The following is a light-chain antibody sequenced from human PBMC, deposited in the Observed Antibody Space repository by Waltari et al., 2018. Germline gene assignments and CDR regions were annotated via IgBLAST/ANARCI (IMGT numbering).Light chain of an antibody. CDR3: YSVSANSWV. CDR1: VLAKKY. CDR2: RAN. J-gene: IGLJ3*02. Sequence: SYELTQPSSVSLSPGQTANTTCSGNVLAKKYGRWLQQKPGQAPMLLIYRANARPSGIPERFSGSSSGTTVTLTISGAHVEDEADYYCYSVSANSWVFGGGTRLTVL. V-gene: IGLV3-27*01.